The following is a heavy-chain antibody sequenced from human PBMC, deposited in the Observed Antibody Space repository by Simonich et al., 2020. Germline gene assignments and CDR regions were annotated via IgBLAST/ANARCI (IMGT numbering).Heavy chain of an antibody. CDR1: GFTFSSYS. V-gene: IGHV3-21*01. Sequence: EVQLVESGGGLVKPGGSLRLSCAASGFTFSSYSMNWVRQAPGKGREGVVYISQSSKYIYYADSVKGRFTISRDNAKNSLYLQMNSLRAEDTAVYYCAREIEAGNAFDIWGQGTMVTVSS. J-gene: IGHJ3*02. CDR3: AREIEAGNAFDI. CDR2: ISQSSKYI.